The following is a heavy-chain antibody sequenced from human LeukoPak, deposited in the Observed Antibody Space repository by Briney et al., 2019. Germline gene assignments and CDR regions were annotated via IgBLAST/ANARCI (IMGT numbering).Heavy chain of an antibody. Sequence: ASVKVSCKASGYTFTSYGISWVRQAPGQGLEWMGIINPSGGSTSYAQKFQGRVTMTRDTSTSTVYMELSSLRSEDTAVYYCARDQAAAGTYWGQGTLVTVSS. CDR2: INPSGGST. CDR3: ARDQAAAGTY. CDR1: GYTFTSYG. D-gene: IGHD6-13*01. J-gene: IGHJ4*02. V-gene: IGHV1-46*03.